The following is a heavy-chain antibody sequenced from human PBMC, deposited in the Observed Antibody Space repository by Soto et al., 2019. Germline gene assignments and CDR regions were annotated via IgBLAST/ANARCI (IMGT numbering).Heavy chain of an antibody. CDR3: ARVSGRVVVVLVAMPAAFDI. D-gene: IGHD2-2*01. V-gene: IGHV3-21*01. CDR1: GFTFSSYS. CDR2: ISSSSSYI. J-gene: IGHJ3*02. Sequence: GGSLRLSCAASGFTFSSYSMNWVRQAPGKGLEWVSSISSSSSYIYYADSVKGRFTISRDNAKNSLYLQMNSLRAEDTAVYYCARVSGRVVVVLVAMPAAFDIWGQGTMVTVSS.